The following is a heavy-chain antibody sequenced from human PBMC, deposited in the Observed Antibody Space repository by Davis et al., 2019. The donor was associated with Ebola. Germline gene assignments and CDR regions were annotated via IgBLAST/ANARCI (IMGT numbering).Heavy chain of an antibody. CDR1: GDSINSGFFA. CDR3: ARSPYYYYMDV. Sequence: SETLSLTCTVSGDSINSGFFAWSWIRQPAGKGLEWIGHMYTSGSTNYNSSLKSRVTISVDTSKNQFSLKLTSVTAADTAIYYCARSPYYYYMDVWGKGTTVTVSS. CDR2: MYTSGST. J-gene: IGHJ6*03. V-gene: IGHV4-61*09.